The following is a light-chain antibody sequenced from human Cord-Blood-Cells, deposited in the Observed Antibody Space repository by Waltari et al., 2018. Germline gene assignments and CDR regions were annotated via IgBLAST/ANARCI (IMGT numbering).Light chain of an antibody. CDR1: QSVSRN. V-gene: IGKV3-15*01. CDR2: GAS. Sequence: EIVMTQSPATLSVSPGERATLSCRSRQSVSRNLAWYQQKPGQAPRLLSYGASTRATGIPARFSGSGSGTEFTLTISSLQSEDFAVYYCQQYNNWPPLTFGGGTKVEIK. J-gene: IGKJ4*01. CDR3: QQYNNWPPLT.